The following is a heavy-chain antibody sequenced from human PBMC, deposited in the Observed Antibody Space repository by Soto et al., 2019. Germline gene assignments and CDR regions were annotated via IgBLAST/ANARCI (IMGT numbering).Heavy chain of an antibody. Sequence: GSLRLSCAASGFTFSSYAMSWVRQAPGKGLEWVSAISGSGGSTYYADSVKGRFTISRDNSKNTLYLQMNSLRAEDTAVYYCANTGDYYYGMDVWGQGTTVTVSS. D-gene: IGHD4-17*01. CDR3: ANTGDYYYGMDV. CDR2: ISGSGGST. CDR1: GFTFSSYA. J-gene: IGHJ6*02. V-gene: IGHV3-23*01.